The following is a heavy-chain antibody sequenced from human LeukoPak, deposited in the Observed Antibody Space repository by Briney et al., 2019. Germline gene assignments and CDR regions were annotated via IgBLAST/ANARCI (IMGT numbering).Heavy chain of an antibody. J-gene: IGHJ4*02. CDR2: IYSGGST. CDR1: GFTVSSNY. D-gene: IGHD5-12*01. Sequence: PGGSLRLSCAASGFTVSSNYMSWVRQAPGKGLEWVSVIYSGGSTYYADSVKGRFTISRDNSKNTLYLQMNSLRAEDTAVYYCAREGCGYDSHIPFDYWGQGTLVTVSS. CDR3: AREGCGYDSHIPFDY. V-gene: IGHV3-53*01.